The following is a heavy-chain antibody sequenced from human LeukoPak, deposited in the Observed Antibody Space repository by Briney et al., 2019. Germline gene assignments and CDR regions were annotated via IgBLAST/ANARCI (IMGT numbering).Heavy chain of an antibody. J-gene: IGHJ6*02. CDR3: ARLGYCSSTSCFYYYYGMDV. CDR1: GGSISTYY. CDR2: IYNSGST. Sequence: SETLSLTCSVSGGSISTYYWRWIRQTPGKGLEQIGYIYNSGSTNYNPSLEGRVTMSIDTSKNQFSLKLSSVTAADTAVYYCARLGYCSSTSCFYYYYGMDVWGQGTTVTVSS. V-gene: IGHV4-59*12. D-gene: IGHD2-2*01.